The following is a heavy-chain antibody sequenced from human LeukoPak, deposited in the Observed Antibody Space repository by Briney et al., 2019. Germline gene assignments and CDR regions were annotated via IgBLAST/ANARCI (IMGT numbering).Heavy chain of an antibody. CDR3: ARYSNAVAGARWFDH. CDR1: GGSLSSYY. CDR2: IYYSGST. D-gene: IGHD2-21*01. J-gene: IGHJ5*02. Sequence: PSETLSLTCSVSGGSLSSYYWSWIRQPPGKELEWIGYIYYSGSTNYNPSLKSRVTISLDTSKNQFSLKLSSVSAADPTVYYCARYSNAVAGARWFDHWGQGTLVTVSS. V-gene: IGHV4-59*01.